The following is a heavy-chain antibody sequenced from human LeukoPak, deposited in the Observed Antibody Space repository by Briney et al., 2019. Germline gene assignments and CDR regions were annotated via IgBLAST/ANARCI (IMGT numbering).Heavy chain of an antibody. D-gene: IGHD3-3*01. CDR1: GFTFSSFE. CDR3: ATDLDFWSGHYFDY. J-gene: IGHJ4*02. V-gene: IGHV3-48*03. CDR2: ISSGGSTI. Sequence: GGSLRLSCAASGFTFSSFEMKWVRQAPGKGLEWVSYISSGGSTIYYADSVKGRFTISRDNAKNSLYLQMNSLRAEDTAVYYCATDLDFWSGHYFDYWGQGTLVTVSS.